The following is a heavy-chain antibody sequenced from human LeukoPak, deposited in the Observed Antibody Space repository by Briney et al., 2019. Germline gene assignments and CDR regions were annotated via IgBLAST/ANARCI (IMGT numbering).Heavy chain of an antibody. CDR2: ISYDGSNK. CDR1: GFTFSSYA. V-gene: IGHV3-30-3*01. D-gene: IGHD2-2*02. Sequence: PGGSLRLSCAASGFTFSSYAMHWVRQAPGKGLEWVAVISYDGSNKYYADSVKGRFTISRDNSKNTLYLQMNSLRAEDTAVYYCARDGIPIVVVPAAIGNYYYYMDVWGKGTTVTVSS. J-gene: IGHJ6*03. CDR3: ARDGIPIVVVPAAIGNYYYYMDV.